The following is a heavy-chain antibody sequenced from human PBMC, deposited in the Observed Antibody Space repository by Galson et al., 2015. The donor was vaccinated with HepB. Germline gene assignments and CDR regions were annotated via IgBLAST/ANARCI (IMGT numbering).Heavy chain of an antibody. Sequence: SLRLSCAASGFTFSSYGMHWVRQAPGKGLEWVAVISYDGSNKYYADSVKGRFTISRDNSKNTLYLQMNSLRAEDTAVYYCAKPDGRRGGAFDIWGQGTMVTVSS. D-gene: IGHD3-10*01. J-gene: IGHJ3*02. CDR1: GFTFSSYG. CDR2: ISYDGSNK. CDR3: AKPDGRRGGAFDI. V-gene: IGHV3-30*18.